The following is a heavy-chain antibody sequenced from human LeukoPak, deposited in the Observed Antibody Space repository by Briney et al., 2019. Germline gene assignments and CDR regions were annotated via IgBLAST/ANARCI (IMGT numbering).Heavy chain of an antibody. J-gene: IGHJ4*02. D-gene: IGHD6-13*01. CDR3: ARSGQQLTNPDY. Sequence: SVKVSCKASGGTFSSYAISWVRQAPGQGLEWMGGIIPIFGTANYAQKFQGRVTITTDEPTSTAYMELSSLRSEDTAVYYCARSGQQLTNPDYWGQGTLVTVSS. V-gene: IGHV1-69*05. CDR2: IIPIFGTA. CDR1: GGTFSSYA.